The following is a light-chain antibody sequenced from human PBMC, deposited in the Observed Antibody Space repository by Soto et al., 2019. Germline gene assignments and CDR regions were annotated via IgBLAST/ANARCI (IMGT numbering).Light chain of an antibody. Sequence: EIVMTQSPATLSVSPGERATLSCRASQSVSSNLAWYQQKPGQAPRLLIYGASTRATGIPARFSGSGSGTEFTLTISSLQSEDVAVDYCQQYNYRLTWTFGQGTKVEIK. CDR3: QQYNYRLTWT. J-gene: IGKJ1*01. CDR1: QSVSSN. CDR2: GAS. V-gene: IGKV3-15*01.